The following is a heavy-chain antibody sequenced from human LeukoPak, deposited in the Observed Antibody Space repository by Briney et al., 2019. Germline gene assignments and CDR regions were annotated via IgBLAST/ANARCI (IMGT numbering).Heavy chain of an antibody. CDR2: VIPIFGTA. D-gene: IGHD5-18*01. J-gene: IGHJ5*02. CDR3: AFQRGYKWSWFDP. CDR1: GGTFSSYA. V-gene: IGHV1-69*13. Sequence: SVKVSCKASGGTFSSYAISWVRQAPGQGLEWMGGVIPIFGTANYAQKFQGRATITADESTSTAYMELRSLRSDDTAMYYCAFQRGYKWSWFDPWAREPWSPSPQ.